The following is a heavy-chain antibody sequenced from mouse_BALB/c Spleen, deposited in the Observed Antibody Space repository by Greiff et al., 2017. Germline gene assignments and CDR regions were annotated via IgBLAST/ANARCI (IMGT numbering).Heavy chain of an antibody. V-gene: IGHV1-66*01. J-gene: IGHJ4*01. CDR2: IFPGSGNT. CDR1: GYSFTSYY. Sequence: QVQLQQSGPELVKPGASVKISCKASGYSFTSYYIHWVKQRPGQGLEWIGWIFPGSGNTKYNEKFKGKATLTADTSSSTAYMQLSSLTSEDSAVYFCARSDYGNYRAMDYWGQGTSVTVSS. CDR3: ARSDYGNYRAMDY. D-gene: IGHD2-1*01.